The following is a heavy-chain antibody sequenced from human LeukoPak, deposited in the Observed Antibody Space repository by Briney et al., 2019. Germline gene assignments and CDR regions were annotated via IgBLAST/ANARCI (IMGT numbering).Heavy chain of an antibody. CDR1: GLSISTYD. V-gene: IGHV4-59*01. D-gene: IGHD5-24*01. CDR3: ARAGRRSDGYNADD. CDR2: ILASGST. J-gene: IGHJ4*02. Sequence: SQSLSPTWTVAGLSISTYDCSSIRQPPGKGLELVGFILASGSTYYNPSLKSRLYISADTSNNQFSLTLTSVTAADTAMYYCARAGRRSDGYNADDWGQGTLVTVSS.